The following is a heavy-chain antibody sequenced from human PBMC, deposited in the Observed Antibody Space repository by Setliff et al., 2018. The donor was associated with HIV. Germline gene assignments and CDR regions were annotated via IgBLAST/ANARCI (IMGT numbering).Heavy chain of an antibody. Sequence: GGSLRLSCAASGFTFSSYWMSWVRQAPGKGLEWVANIKQDGSEKNYVDFVKGRFTISRDNAKNSLYLQMNSLRAEDTAVYYCARTYYYDASGYYRPFDIWGKGTTVTVSS. V-gene: IGHV3-7*03. CDR1: GFTFSSYW. CDR2: IKQDGSEK. J-gene: IGHJ6*04. D-gene: IGHD3-22*01. CDR3: ARTYYYDASGYYRPFDI.